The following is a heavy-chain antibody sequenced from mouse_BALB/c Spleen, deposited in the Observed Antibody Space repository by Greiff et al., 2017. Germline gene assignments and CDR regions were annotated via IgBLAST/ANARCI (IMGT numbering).Heavy chain of an antibody. Sequence: EVKLVESGGGLVQPGGSRKLSCAASGFTFSSFGMHWVRQAPEKGLEWVAYISSGSSTIYYADTVKGRFTISRDNPKNTLFLQMTSLRSEDTAMYYCARSLYYGNYGAYWGQGTLVTVSA. CDR3: ARSLYYGNYGAY. J-gene: IGHJ3*01. V-gene: IGHV5-17*02. CDR1: GFTFSSFG. D-gene: IGHD2-1*01. CDR2: ISSGSSTI.